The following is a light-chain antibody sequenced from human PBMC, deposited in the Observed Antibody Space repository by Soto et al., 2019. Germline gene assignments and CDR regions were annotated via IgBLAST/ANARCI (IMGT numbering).Light chain of an antibody. CDR3: LQHNSYPYT. CDR2: DAS. V-gene: IGKV1-5*01. Sequence: DIQMTQSPSSLSASVGDRVTITCRASQSISSWLAWYQQKPGKAPKLLIYDASSLESGVPSRFSGSGSGTEFTLTISSLQPEDFGIYYCLQHNSYPYTFGPGTKVDIK. CDR1: QSISSW. J-gene: IGKJ2*01.